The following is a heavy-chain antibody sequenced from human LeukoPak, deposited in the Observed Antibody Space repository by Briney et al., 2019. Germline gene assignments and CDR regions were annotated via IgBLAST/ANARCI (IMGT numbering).Heavy chain of an antibody. CDR3: ARDLGRYYYASGSYYSYYMDV. Sequence: ASVKVSCKASGYTFTTYGISWVRQAPGQGLEWMGWISAYNGNTNYAQKFQGRVTMTTDTSTSTAYMELSRLRSDDTAVYYCARDLGRYYYASGSYYSYYMDVWGKGTTVTVSS. CDR2: ISAYNGNT. J-gene: IGHJ6*03. V-gene: IGHV1-18*01. CDR1: GYTFTTYG. D-gene: IGHD3-10*01.